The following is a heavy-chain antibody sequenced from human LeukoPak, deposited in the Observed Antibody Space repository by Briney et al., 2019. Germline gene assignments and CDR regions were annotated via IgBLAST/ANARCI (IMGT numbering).Heavy chain of an antibody. CDR1: GYTFTDYY. Sequence: ASVKVSCKASGYTFTDYYMHWVRQAPGQGLGWMGIINPSGDGTSYPQNFQGRVTMTRDRSTSTLYMELSSLRSDDTAVYYCARTLSRSGISYWGQGTLVTVSS. D-gene: IGHD3-10*01. J-gene: IGHJ4*02. CDR2: INPSGDGT. CDR3: ARTLSRSGISY. V-gene: IGHV1-46*01.